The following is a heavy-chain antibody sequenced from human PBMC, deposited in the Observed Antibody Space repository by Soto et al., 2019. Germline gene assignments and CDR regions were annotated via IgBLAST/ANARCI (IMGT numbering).Heavy chain of an antibody. CDR1: GYSFTSYW. V-gene: IGHV5-10-1*01. D-gene: IGHD3-10*01. Sequence: GESLKISCKGSGYSFTSYWISWVRQMPGKGLEWMGRIDPSDSYTNYSPSFQGHVTISADKSISTAYLQWSSLKASDTAMYYCARQYYGSGSYYPLDYWGQGTLGTVSS. CDR2: IDPSDSYT. J-gene: IGHJ4*02. CDR3: ARQYYGSGSYYPLDY.